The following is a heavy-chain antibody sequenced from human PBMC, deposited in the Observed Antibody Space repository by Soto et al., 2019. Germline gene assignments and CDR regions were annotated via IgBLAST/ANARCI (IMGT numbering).Heavy chain of an antibody. CDR1: GGTFSSYA. CDR2: IIPIFGTA. Sequence: GASVKVSCKASGGTFSSYAISWVRQAPGQGLEWMGGIIPIFGTANYAQKFQGRVTITADKSTSTAYMELSSLRSEDTAVYYCERNLKVDTAMVIWAEVNSYYYGRGGWGQGTTVIVAS. CDR3: ERNLKVDTAMVIWAEVNSYYYGRGG. D-gene: IGHD5-18*01. J-gene: IGHJ6*01. V-gene: IGHV1-69*06.